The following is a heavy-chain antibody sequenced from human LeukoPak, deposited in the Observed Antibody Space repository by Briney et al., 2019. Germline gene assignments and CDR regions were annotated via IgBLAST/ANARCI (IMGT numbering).Heavy chain of an antibody. CDR1: GVSISISNSY. Sequence: PSETLSLTCTVSGVSISISNSYWGCIRQPPGKGREWIGSIYNTGNNYYNASLRSRVTITINTTKNQISQRLTSVTATDTAIYYCAIQTGSGLFTLSGGQGTLVTVSS. D-gene: IGHD3/OR15-3a*01. CDR2: IYNTGNN. CDR3: AIQTGSGLFTLS. J-gene: IGHJ4*02. V-gene: IGHV4-39*01.